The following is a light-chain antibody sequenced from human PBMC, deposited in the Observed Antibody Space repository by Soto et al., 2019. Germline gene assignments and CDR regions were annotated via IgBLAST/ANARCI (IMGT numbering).Light chain of an antibody. J-gene: IGKJ1*01. CDR1: QSLRSS. CDR2: DAS. V-gene: IGKV3-15*01. CDR3: QQYNNWPQT. Sequence: ETMMTQSPDTLSVSLGERATLSCRASQSLRSSLAWYQQKPGQAPRLLIYDASTRATGIPARFSGSGSGTDFTLTISGLKPEEFAVYYCQQYNNWPQTFGHGTKVDIK.